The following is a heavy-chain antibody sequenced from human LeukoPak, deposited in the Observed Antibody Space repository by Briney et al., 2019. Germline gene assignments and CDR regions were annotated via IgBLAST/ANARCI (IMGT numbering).Heavy chain of an antibody. V-gene: IGHV3-23*01. D-gene: IGHD3-22*01. CDR3: AKESPSSYDSSGYYPYYFDY. CDR2: ISGNGGST. CDR1: GFTFSTSV. J-gene: IGHJ4*02. Sequence: PGKSLRLSCAASGFTFSTSVIHWVRQAAGEGLEWVAAISGNGGSTYYADSVKGRFTVSRDISKNTLYLQMNSLRAEDTAVYYCAKESPSSYDSSGYYPYYFDYWGQGTLVTVSS.